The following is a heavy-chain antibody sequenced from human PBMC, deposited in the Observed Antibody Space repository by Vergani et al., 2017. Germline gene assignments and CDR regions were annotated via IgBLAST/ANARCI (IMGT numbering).Heavy chain of an antibody. CDR1: GGSISRYY. CDR3: ARLVVVPAAILLGWFDP. D-gene: IGHD2-2*02. Sequence: QVQLQESGPGLVKPSETLSLTCTVSGGSISRYYWSWIRQPPGKGLECIGYIYYSGSTNYNPSLKSRVAISVDTSKKQFSLKLSSVTAADTAVYYCARLVVVPAAILLGWFDPWGQGTLVTVSS. J-gene: IGHJ5*02. V-gene: IGHV4-59*01. CDR2: IYYSGST.